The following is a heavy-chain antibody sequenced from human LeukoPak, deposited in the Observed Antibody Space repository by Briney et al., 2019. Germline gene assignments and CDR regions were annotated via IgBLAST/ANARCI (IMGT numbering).Heavy chain of an antibody. CDR3: ARVESGNSCYRAVDY. Sequence: GGSQRLSCVASGFTFSSCCMIWVRQAPEKGMEWLANIKQDESETHYVDSVKGRFAISRDNAKNSVYLHMSSLRVEDTAVYYCARVESGNSCYRAVDYWGQGTLVTVSS. V-gene: IGHV3-7*01. J-gene: IGHJ4*02. CDR2: IKQDESET. D-gene: IGHD2-2*01. CDR1: GFTFSSCC.